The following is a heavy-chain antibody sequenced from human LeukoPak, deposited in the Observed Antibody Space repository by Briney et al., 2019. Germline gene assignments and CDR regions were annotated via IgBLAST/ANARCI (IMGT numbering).Heavy chain of an antibody. CDR1: GFTFSDYY. V-gene: IGHV3-11*01. CDR3: ARDGPYDYVWGSYRYYYYGMDV. Sequence: GGSLRLSCAASGFTFSDYYMSWIRQAPGKGLEWVSYISSGSTIYYADSVKGRFTISRDNAKNSLYLQMNSLRAEDTAVYYCARDGPYDYVWGSYRYYYYGMDVWGQGTTVTVSS. J-gene: IGHJ6*02. D-gene: IGHD3-16*02. CDR2: ISSGSTI.